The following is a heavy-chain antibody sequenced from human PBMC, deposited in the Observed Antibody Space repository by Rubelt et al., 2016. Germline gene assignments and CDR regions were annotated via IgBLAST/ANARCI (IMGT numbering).Heavy chain of an antibody. J-gene: IGHJ4*02. Sequence: QVQLQQWGAGLLKPSETLSLTCAVYGGSFSGYYWSWIRQPPGKGLEWIGEINHSGSTNYNPSLKRRVTISVDTSKNQCSLKLSSVTAADTAVYYCARRKVRTAMVPRKPHFDYGGQGTLVTVSS. CDR1: GGSFSGYY. CDR2: INHSGST. D-gene: IGHD5-18*01. CDR3: ARRKVRTAMVPRKPHFDY. V-gene: IGHV4-34*01.